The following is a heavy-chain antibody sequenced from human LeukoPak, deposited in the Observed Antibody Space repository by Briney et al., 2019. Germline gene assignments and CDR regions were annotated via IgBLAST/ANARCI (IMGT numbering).Heavy chain of an antibody. CDR2: IWYDGSNK. Sequence: GGSLRLSCAASRFTFSSYGMHWVRQAPGKGLEWVAVIWYDGSNKYYADSVKGRFTISRDNSKNTLYLQMNSLRAEDTAVYYCAKTPNPPYYFDYWGQGTLVTVSS. D-gene: IGHD2-15*01. CDR1: RFTFSSYG. V-gene: IGHV3-33*06. CDR3: AKTPNPPYYFDY. J-gene: IGHJ4*02.